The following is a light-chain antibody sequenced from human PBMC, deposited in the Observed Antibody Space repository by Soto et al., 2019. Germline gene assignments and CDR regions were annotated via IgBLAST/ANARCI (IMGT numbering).Light chain of an antibody. CDR1: QSVGSK. CDR3: QQYNNWPPWT. CDR2: GAS. V-gene: IGKV3-15*01. J-gene: IGKJ1*01. Sequence: EIVMTQSPATLSVSPGERATRSCRASQSVGSKLAWYQQKPGQVPRLLIHGASTRATGIPARFSGSGSGTEFTLTISSLQPEDFAVYYCQQYNNWPPWTFGQGTKVDIK.